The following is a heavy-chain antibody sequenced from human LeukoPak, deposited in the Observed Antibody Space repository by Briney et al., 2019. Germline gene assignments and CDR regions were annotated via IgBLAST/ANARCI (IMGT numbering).Heavy chain of an antibody. CDR2: IKSKADGGTT. CDR1: EFTFTNAW. Sequence: GGSLRLSCAASEFTFTNAWMSWVRQAPGKGLEWVGRIKSKADGGTTEYAAPGKGRFTISRNDPENTLYLQMNSLKTEDTAMYYCTTGAVTTQTFDTWGQGAMVTVSS. D-gene: IGHD4-17*01. V-gene: IGHV3-15*01. J-gene: IGHJ3*02. CDR3: TTGAVTTQTFDT.